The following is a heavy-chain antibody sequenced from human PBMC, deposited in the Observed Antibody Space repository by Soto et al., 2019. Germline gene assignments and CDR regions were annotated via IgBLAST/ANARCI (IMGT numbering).Heavy chain of an antibody. V-gene: IGHV3-43*01. CDR2: ISWDGGST. Sequence: GGSLRLSCAASGFTFDDYTMHWVRQAPGKGLEWVSLISWDGGSTYYADSVKGRFTISRDNSKNSLYLQMNSLRTEDTALYYCAAHIVVVPAAMRENYYGMDVWGQGTTVTVSS. CDR1: GFTFDDYT. J-gene: IGHJ6*02. CDR3: AAHIVVVPAAMRENYYGMDV. D-gene: IGHD2-2*01.